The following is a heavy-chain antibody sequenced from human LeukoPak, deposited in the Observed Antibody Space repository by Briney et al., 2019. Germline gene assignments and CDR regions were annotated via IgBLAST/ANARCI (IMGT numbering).Heavy chain of an antibody. Sequence: QPGRSLRLSCAASGFTFSSYAMHWVRQAPGKGLEWVAVISYDGSNTYYADSVKGRFTISRDNSKNTLYLQMNSLRAEDTAVYYCARGYCSSTSCYLGNLWGQGTLVTVSS. CDR1: GFTFSSYA. CDR3: ARGYCSSTSCYLGNL. V-gene: IGHV3-30*01. CDR2: ISYDGSNT. J-gene: IGHJ5*02. D-gene: IGHD2-2*01.